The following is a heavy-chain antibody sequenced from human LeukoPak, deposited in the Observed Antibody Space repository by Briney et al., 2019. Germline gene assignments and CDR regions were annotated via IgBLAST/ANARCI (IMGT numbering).Heavy chain of an antibody. D-gene: IGHD3-10*01. CDR3: ARSMVRGVIIGMD. V-gene: IGHV1-2*02. J-gene: IGHJ4*02. CDR2: INPNSDGT. Sequence: ASVKVSCKASGYTFTGYYMHWVRQAPGQGLEWMGWINPNSDGTNYAQKFQGRVTMTRDTSISTAYMELSRLRSDDTAVYYCARSMVRGVIIGMDWGQGTLVTVSS. CDR1: GYTFTGYY.